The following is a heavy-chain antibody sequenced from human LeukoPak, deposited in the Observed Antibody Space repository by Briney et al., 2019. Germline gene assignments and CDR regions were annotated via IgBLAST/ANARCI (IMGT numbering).Heavy chain of an antibody. V-gene: IGHV1-18*01. D-gene: IGHD1-1*01. CDR1: GYTFTGYG. CDR3: ARDLAAYTNGYYYYYYMDV. CDR2: ISAYNGNT. Sequence: GASVKVSCKASGYTFTGYGISWVRQAPGQGLEWVGWISAYNGNTNYAQKLQGRVTMTTDTFTSTAYMELRSLRSEDTAVYYCARDLAAYTNGYYYYYYMDVWGKGTTVTVSS. J-gene: IGHJ6*03.